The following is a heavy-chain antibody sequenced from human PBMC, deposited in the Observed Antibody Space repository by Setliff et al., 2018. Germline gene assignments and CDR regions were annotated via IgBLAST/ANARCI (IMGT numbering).Heavy chain of an antibody. Sequence: SETLSLTCTVSGDSISSGNYFWSWIRQHPAKGLEWIGYIYSSGGSYYNPSLKSRVTISIDRSKNQFFLEVTSVTAADTAVYFCARDSWGPDYWGQGTLVTVSS. CDR3: ARDSWGPDY. CDR1: GDSISSGNYF. CDR2: IYSSGGS. D-gene: IGHD3-16*01. J-gene: IGHJ4*02. V-gene: IGHV4-31*03.